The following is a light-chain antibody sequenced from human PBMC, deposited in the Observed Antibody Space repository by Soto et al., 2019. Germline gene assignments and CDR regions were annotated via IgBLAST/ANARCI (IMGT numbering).Light chain of an antibody. Sequence: EIVMTQSPATLSLSPGERATLSCRSGHNINTNLACYQPKPGQAPRLFIDGASSRATAIPDRFSGSGSGTDFTLTISRLEPEDFSVYYCQQYGSSPITFGQGTRLEIK. CDR2: GAS. J-gene: IGKJ5*01. V-gene: IGKV3-20*01. CDR1: HNINTN. CDR3: QQYGSSPIT.